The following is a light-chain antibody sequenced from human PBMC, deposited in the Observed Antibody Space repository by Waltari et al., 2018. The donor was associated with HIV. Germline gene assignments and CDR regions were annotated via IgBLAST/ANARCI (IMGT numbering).Light chain of an antibody. CDR3: QSLDTSNTWV. Sequence: SYELTQPPSVSVSPGQTARITCPGDGLPKQYAYWYQQKPGQAPVMVMYKDTERPSGIPERFSGSSSGTTVTFTISGVQAEDEADYHCQSLDTSNTWVFGGGTKLTVL. V-gene: IGLV3-25*03. J-gene: IGLJ3*02. CDR2: KDT. CDR1: GLPKQY.